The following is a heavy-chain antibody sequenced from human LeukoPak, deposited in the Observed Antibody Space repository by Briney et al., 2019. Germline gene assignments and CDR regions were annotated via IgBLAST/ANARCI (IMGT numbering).Heavy chain of an antibody. V-gene: IGHV4-39*01. CDR1: GGSISSSSYY. D-gene: IGHD3-10*01. CDR3: ARDLIGITPSDY. Sequence: PSETLSLTCTVSGGSISSSSYYWGWIRQPPGKGLEWIGSIYYSGSTYYNPSLKSRVTISVDTSKNQFSLKLSSVAAAATAVYYCARDLIGITPSDYWGQGTLVTVSS. CDR2: IYYSGST. J-gene: IGHJ4*02.